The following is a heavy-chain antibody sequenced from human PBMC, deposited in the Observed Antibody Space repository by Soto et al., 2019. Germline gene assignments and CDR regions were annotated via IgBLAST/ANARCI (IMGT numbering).Heavy chain of an antibody. CDR1: GCTFSTYI. J-gene: IGHJ3*01. CDR2: IIPIPDIT. CDR3: AGDRITTRGDAFDL. Sequence: QVQLVQSGAEVRKPGSSVKVSCKAPGCTFSTYIISWVRQAPGQGLEWMGRIIPIPDITNYAQKFQGRVTVTADRSTSTAYMELTSLKSEDTAVYYCAGDRITTRGDAFDLWGQGTMVTVSS. V-gene: IGHV1-69*08. D-gene: IGHD3-3*01.